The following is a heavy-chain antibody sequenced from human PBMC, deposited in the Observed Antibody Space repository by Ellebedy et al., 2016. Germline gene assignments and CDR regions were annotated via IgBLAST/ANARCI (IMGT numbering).Heavy chain of an antibody. CDR1: GYTFTDHW. V-gene: IGHV5-10-1*01. Sequence: KVSCXASGYTFTDHWINWVRQLPGKGLEWMGRTDPIDSYTDYSPSFVGHVFLSTDKSLNTSYLQWSSLEASDTAIYYCARQETRFYGSGFWGQGTPVTVSS. D-gene: IGHD3-10*01. CDR2: TDPIDSYT. J-gene: IGHJ4*02. CDR3: ARQETRFYGSGF.